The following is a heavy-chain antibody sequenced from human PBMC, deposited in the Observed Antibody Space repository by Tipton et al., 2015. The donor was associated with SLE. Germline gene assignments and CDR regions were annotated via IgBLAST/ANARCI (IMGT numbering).Heavy chain of an antibody. J-gene: IGHJ3*02. CDR1: GGSISSYY. Sequence: TLSLTCTVSGGSISSYYWSWIRQPPGKGLERIGYIYYSGSTNYNPSLKSRVTISVDTSKNQFSLKLSSVTAADTAVYYCAREVVGADDAFDIWGQGTMVTVSS. CDR3: AREVVGADDAFDI. D-gene: IGHD1-26*01. V-gene: IGHV4-59*01. CDR2: IYYSGST.